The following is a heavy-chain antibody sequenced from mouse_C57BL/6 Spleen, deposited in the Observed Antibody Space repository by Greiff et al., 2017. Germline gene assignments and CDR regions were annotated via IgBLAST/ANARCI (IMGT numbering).Heavy chain of an antibody. CDR1: GYAFSSYW. J-gene: IGHJ1*03. CDR2: IYPGDGDT. V-gene: IGHV1-80*01. Sequence: QVQLQQSGAELVKPGASVKISCKASGYAFSSYWMNWVKQRPGKGLEWIGQIYPGDGDTNYNGKFKGQATLTAAKSSSTAYMQLSSLTSEDSAVYFCGRSGGWDGRYFDVWGTGTTVTVSS. D-gene: IGHD4-1*01. CDR3: GRSGGWDGRYFDV.